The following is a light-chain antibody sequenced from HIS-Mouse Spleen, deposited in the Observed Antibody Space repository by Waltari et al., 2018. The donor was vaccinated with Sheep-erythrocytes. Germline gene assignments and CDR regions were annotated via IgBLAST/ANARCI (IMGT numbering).Light chain of an antibody. CDR1: TSYVGSYNL. CDR3: CSYAGSSTPWV. Sequence: PGQSITISCTGTTSYVGSYNLVSWYQQHPGKAPKLMIYEGSKRPSGVSNRFSGSKSGNTASLTISGLQAEDEADYYCCSYAGSSTPWVFGGGTKLTVL. J-gene: IGLJ3*02. V-gene: IGLV2-23*01. CDR2: EGS.